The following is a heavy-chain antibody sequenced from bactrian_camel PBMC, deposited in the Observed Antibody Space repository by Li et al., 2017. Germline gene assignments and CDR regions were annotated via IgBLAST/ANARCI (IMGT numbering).Heavy chain of an antibody. CDR3: AATPRWRSTVAQSLAPDVYTS. CDR2: IDSDGST. D-gene: IGHD3*01. V-gene: IGHV3S55*01. J-gene: IGHJ4*01. CDR1: GYTYWRYD. Sequence: HVQLVESGRGSVQAGGSLRLSCAASGYTYWRYDMSWYRQAPGKERELVSCIDSDGSTSYTDSVKGRFTISKDNAKNTLYLQMNSLKPDDTAMYYCAATPRWRSTVAQSLAPDVYTSWGRGTQVTVS.